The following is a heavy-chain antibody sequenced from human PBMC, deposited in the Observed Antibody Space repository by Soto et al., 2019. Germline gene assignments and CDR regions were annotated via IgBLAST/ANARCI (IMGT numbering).Heavy chain of an antibody. Sequence: EVQLVESGGGLVQPGGSLSLPCAASGFTFSDSYMDWVRQAPVKGLEWIARSRNKARSYTTEYAASMQGRFTISRDVSQNSLYLQMNSLETDDTAVYYCVRGYNSFDSWGQGTLVTVSS. J-gene: IGHJ4*02. CDR1: GFTFSDSY. D-gene: IGHD1-26*01. V-gene: IGHV3-72*01. CDR2: SRNKARSYTT. CDR3: VRGYNSFDS.